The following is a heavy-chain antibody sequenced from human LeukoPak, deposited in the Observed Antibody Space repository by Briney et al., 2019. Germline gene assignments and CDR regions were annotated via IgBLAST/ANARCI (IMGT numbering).Heavy chain of an antibody. Sequence: GGSLSLSCAASGFTFSRYGMHWVRQAPGKGPEWVAVISYDGSNKYYADSVKGRFTISRDNSKSTLYLQMNSLRTEDTAVYYCAKDYYDSLYYFDYWGQGTLVTVSS. CDR1: GFTFSRYG. V-gene: IGHV3-30*18. J-gene: IGHJ4*02. CDR2: ISYDGSNK. CDR3: AKDYYDSLYYFDY. D-gene: IGHD3-22*01.